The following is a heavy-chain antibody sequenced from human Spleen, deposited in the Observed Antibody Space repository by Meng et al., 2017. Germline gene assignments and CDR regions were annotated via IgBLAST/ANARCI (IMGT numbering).Heavy chain of an antibody. J-gene: IGHJ3*02. CDR3: ASPIGAVDAFDI. CDR2: INPNSGDT. V-gene: IGHV1-2*02. CDR1: GYTFTSYG. Sequence: ASVKVSCKASGYTFTSYGISWVRQAPGQGLEWMGWINPNSGDTNYAQKFQGRVTMTRDTSSSTASMELTRLRSDDTAVYYCASPIGAVDAFDIWGQGTMVTVSS. D-gene: IGHD3-10*01.